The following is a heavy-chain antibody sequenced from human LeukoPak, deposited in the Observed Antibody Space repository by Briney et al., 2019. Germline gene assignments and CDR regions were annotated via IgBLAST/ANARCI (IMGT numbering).Heavy chain of an antibody. V-gene: IGHV4-4*07. Sequence: PSETLSLTCTVPGGSISRYYWSWIRQPAGKGLEWIGRIYTSGSTNYNPSLKSRVTMSVDTSKNQFSLKLSSVTAADTAVYYCARDREDIVVVPAAHKHYYFYYMDVWRKGTTVTVSS. CDR2: IYTSGST. CDR1: GGSISRYY. D-gene: IGHD2-2*01. J-gene: IGHJ6*03. CDR3: ARDREDIVVVPAAHKHYYFYYMDV.